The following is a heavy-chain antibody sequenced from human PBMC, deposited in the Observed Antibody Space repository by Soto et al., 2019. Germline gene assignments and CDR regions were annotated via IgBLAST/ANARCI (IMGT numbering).Heavy chain of an antibody. CDR1: GGSISSYY. CDR3: ARTYGASFDY. V-gene: IGHV4-59*01. Sequence: QVQLQESGPGLVKPSETLSLTCTVSGGSISSYYWSWIRQPPGKGLEWIGYIYYSGSTNYNPSLMSRVTISVDTSKNQFSLKLSSVTAADTAVYYCARTYGASFDYWGQGTLVTVSS. CDR2: IYYSGST. D-gene: IGHD4-17*01. J-gene: IGHJ4*02.